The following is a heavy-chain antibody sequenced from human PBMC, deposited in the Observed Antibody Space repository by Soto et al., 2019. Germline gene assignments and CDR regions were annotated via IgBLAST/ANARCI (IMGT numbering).Heavy chain of an antibody. CDR2: INHSGST. J-gene: IGHJ4*02. CDR3: ARGHPERRLYSGSAGVYFDY. CDR1: GGSFSGYY. Sequence: SETLSLTCAVYGGSFSGYYWSWIRQPPGKGLEWIGEINHSGSTNYNPSLKSRVTISVDTSKNQFSLKLSSVTAADTAVYYCARGHPERRLYSGSAGVYFDYWGQGTLVTVYS. V-gene: IGHV4-34*01. D-gene: IGHD5-12*01.